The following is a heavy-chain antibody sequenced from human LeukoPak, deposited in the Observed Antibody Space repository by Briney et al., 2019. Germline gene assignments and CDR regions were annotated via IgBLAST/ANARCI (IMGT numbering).Heavy chain of an antibody. D-gene: IGHD5-18*01. Sequence: GGSLRLSCAASGFTFSSYAMHWVRQAPGKGLEGVAVISYDGSNKYYADSVKGRFTISRDNSKNTLYLQMNSLRAEDTAVYYCARGGGYSYGLYDAFDIWGQGTMVTVSS. J-gene: IGHJ3*02. V-gene: IGHV3-30*01. CDR2: ISYDGSNK. CDR1: GFTFSSYA. CDR3: ARGGGYSYGLYDAFDI.